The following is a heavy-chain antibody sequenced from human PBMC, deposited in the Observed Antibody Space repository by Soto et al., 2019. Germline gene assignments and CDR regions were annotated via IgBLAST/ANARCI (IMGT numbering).Heavy chain of an antibody. Sequence: QVQLVESGGGVVQPGRSLRLSCAASGFTFSSYGMHWVRQAPGKGLEWVAVIWYDGSNKYYADSVKGRFTISRDNSKNTLYLQMNSLRAEDTAVYYCARDSATSSGWYDHAFDIWGQGTMVTVSS. CDR2: IWYDGSNK. CDR3: ARDSATSSGWYDHAFDI. D-gene: IGHD6-19*01. CDR1: GFTFSSYG. J-gene: IGHJ3*02. V-gene: IGHV3-33*01.